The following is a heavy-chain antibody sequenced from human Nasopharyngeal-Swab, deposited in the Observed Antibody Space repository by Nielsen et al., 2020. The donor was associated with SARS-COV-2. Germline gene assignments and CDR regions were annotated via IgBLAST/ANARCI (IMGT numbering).Heavy chain of an antibody. D-gene: IGHD3-10*01. Sequence: WIRQPPGKGLEWVGRIKSKTDGGTTDYAAPVKGRFTISRDDSKNTLYLQMNGLKTEDTAVYYCTTDSGSITMVRGIWGQGTLVTVSS. V-gene: IGHV3-15*01. CDR3: TTDSGSITMVRGI. CDR2: IKSKTDGGTT. J-gene: IGHJ4*02.